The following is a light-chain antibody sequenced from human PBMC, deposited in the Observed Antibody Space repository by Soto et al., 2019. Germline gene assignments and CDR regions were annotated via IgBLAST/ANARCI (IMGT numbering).Light chain of an antibody. CDR2: GAS. CDR1: QGVYEY. CDR3: QQRSNWPPLT. J-gene: IGKJ4*01. Sequence: DSLMIRSPSSLSASLGDRVPITGRASQGVYEYLAWYHQIPGKVPKALIYGASTLQSGVPSRFSGAGSGTNFTLTISSLQPEDVASYYCQQRSNWPPLTFGGGTKVDIK. V-gene: IGKV1-27*01.